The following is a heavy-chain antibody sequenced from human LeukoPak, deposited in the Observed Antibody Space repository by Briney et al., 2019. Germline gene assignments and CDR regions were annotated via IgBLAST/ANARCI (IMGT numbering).Heavy chain of an antibody. D-gene: IGHD3-3*01. CDR3: ARFNDFWSGPDY. CDR2: ISYDGSNK. CDR1: GFTFSSYA. V-gene: IGHV3-30-3*01. Sequence: GGSLRLSCAASGFTFSSYAMHWVRQAPGKGLEWVAVISYDGSNKYYADSVKGRFTISRDNAKNSLYLQMNSLRAEDTAVYYCARFNDFWSGPDYWGQGTLVTVSS. J-gene: IGHJ4*02.